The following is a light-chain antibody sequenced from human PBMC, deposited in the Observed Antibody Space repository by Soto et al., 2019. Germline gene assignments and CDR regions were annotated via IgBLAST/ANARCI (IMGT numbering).Light chain of an antibody. CDR3: QQYDNLPIT. Sequence: DIQMTQSPSSLSASVGDRVTITCQASQDIDNFLNWYQQKPGKAPKLLIYDASNLETGVPSRFSGSVFGTDFTFTISSLQPEDTATYYCQQYDNLPITFGQGTRLEI. J-gene: IGKJ5*01. CDR1: QDIDNF. CDR2: DAS. V-gene: IGKV1-33*01.